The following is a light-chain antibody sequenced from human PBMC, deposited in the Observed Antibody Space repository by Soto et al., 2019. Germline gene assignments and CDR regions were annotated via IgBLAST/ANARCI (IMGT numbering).Light chain of an antibody. CDR2: EAT. Sequence: QSVLTQPASMSGSPGQSITISCTGTSSDIGRYNFVSWYQHHPGKAPKLIIYEATKRPSGVSYRFSGSKSGNTASLTISGLQAEDEADYYCTSYTITSPYVFGTGTNLTVL. V-gene: IGLV2-14*01. J-gene: IGLJ1*01. CDR3: TSYTITSPYV. CDR1: SSDIGRYNF.